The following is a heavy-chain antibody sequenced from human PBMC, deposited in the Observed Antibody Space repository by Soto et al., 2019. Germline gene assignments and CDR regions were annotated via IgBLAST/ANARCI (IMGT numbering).Heavy chain of an antibody. D-gene: IGHD2-15*01. J-gene: IGHJ4*02. CDR1: GYTFTSYC. CDR3: ARGGGVYCSGGSCLFDY. Sequence: GASVKVSCKASGYTFTSYCISWVRQAPGQGLEWMGWISAYNGNTNYAQKLQGRVTMTTDTSTSTAYMELRSLRSDDTAVYYCARGGGVYCSGGSCLFDYWGQGTLVTVSS. CDR2: ISAYNGNT. V-gene: IGHV1-18*01.